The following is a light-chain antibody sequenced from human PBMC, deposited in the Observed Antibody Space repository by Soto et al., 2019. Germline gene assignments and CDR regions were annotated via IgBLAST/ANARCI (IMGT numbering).Light chain of an antibody. V-gene: IGKV3-20*01. CDR2: AAS. CDR1: QSVSTNY. CDR3: HQYGNSPYT. Sequence: EIVLTQSPGTLSLSPGERATLSCRASQSVSTNYLAWYQHQPGQTPRLLIYAASSRATGIPDRFSGSGSGTDVSLTINRLEPEDFAMYYGHQYGNSPYTFGQGTNLEIK. J-gene: IGKJ2*01.